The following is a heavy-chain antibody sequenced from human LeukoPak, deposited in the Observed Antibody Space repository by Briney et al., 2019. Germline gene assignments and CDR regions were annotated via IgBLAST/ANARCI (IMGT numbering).Heavy chain of an antibody. V-gene: IGHV4-39*01. CDR1: GGSISSSSYY. J-gene: IGHJ4*02. Sequence: SETLSLTCTVSGGSISSSSYYWGWIRQPPGKGLEWIGSIYYSGSTYYNPSLKSRVTISVDTSKNQFSLKLSSVTAADTAVYYCARHESLGSYWGGIDYWGQGTLVTVSS. CDR3: ARHESLGSYWGGIDY. D-gene: IGHD1-26*01. CDR2: IYYSGST.